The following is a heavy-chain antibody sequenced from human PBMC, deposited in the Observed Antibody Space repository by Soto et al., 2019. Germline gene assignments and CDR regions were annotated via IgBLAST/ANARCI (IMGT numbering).Heavy chain of an antibody. CDR1: GFTFSSYG. CDR2: ISYDGSNK. Sequence: PGGSLRLSCAASGFTFSSYGMHWVRQAPGKGLEWVAVISYDGSNKYYADSVKGRFTISRDNSKNTLYLQMNSLRAEDTAVYYCAKVRQPLLYLYYFDYWGQGTLVTVSS. J-gene: IGHJ4*02. CDR3: AKVRQPLLYLYYFDY. D-gene: IGHD2-2*02. V-gene: IGHV3-30*18.